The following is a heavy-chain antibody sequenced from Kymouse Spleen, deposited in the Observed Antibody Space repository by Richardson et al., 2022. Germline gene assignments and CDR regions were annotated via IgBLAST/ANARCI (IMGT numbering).Heavy chain of an antibody. D-gene: IGHD3-10*01. CDR2: IKSKTDGGTT. CDR1: GFTFSNAW. V-gene: IGHV3-15*01. Sequence: EVQLVESGGGLVKPGGSLRLSCAASGFTFSNAWMSWVRQAPGKGLEWVGRIKSKTDGGTTDYAAPVKGRFTISRDDSKNTLYLQMNSLKTEDTAVYYCTTEPWFGELYYYGMDVWGQGTTVTVSS. J-gene: IGHJ6*02. CDR3: TTEPWFGELYYYGMDV.